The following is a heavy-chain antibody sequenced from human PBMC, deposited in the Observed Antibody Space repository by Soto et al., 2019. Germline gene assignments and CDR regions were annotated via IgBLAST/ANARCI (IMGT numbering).Heavy chain of an antibody. CDR3: VMEGTNTLRDWFDP. D-gene: IGHD1-1*01. J-gene: IGHJ5*02. CDR1: GASISGFY. CDR2: IYATGTT. Sequence: SETLSLTCTVSGASISGFYWSWIRKSAGKGLEWIGRIYATGTTDYNPSLKSRVMMSVDTSKKQFSLKLRSVTAADTAVYYCVMEGTNTLRDWFDPAGQ. V-gene: IGHV4-4*07.